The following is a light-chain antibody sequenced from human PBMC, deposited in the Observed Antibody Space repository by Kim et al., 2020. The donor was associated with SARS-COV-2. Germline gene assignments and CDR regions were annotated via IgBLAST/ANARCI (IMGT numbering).Light chain of an antibody. CDR1: ENIGTW. J-gene: IGKJ2*01. Sequence: SESVGDRVTITCRASENIGTWLAWYQQKPGRAPSLLIYLASTLESGVPSRFSGTGSGTEFYLSITSLQPDDFATYYCQHYSRFPYTFGQGNKLEI. V-gene: IGKV1-5*03. CDR2: LAS. CDR3: QHYSRFPYT.